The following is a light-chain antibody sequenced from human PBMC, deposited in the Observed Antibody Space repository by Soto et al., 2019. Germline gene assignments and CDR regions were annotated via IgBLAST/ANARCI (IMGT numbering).Light chain of an antibody. CDR1: QSVSSY. V-gene: IGKV3-11*01. CDR3: QQRWHWPSNT. J-gene: IGKJ5*01. Sequence: EIVFTQSPATLSLSPGARVTLSCRASQSVSSYLAWYQQKPGLPPRLLLYETAIRVTGIPARFSGSGSGTDFTLTISSLEPEDFGVYYCQQRWHWPSNTFRQGTRLEIK. CDR2: ETA.